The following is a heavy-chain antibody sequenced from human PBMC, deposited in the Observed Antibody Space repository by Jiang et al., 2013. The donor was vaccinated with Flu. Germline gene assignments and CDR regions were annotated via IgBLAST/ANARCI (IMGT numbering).Heavy chain of an antibody. D-gene: IGHD2-2*01. J-gene: IGHJ4*02. V-gene: IGHV5-51*01. Sequence: IIYPGDSDTRYSPSFQGQVTISADKSISTAYLQWSSLKASDTAMYYCARQGYCSSTSCYLYDYWGQGTLVTVSS. CDR3: ARQGYCSSTSCYLYDY. CDR2: IYPGDSDT.